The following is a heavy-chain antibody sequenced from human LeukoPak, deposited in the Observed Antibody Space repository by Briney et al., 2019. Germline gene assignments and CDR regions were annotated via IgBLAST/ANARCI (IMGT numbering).Heavy chain of an antibody. Sequence: GGSLRLSCAASGFTFSNAWMSWVRQAPGKGLEWVDRIKSKTDGGTTDYAAPVKGRFTISRDDSKNTLYLQMNSLKTEDTAVYYCTTFPYDFDAFDIWGQGTMVTVSS. D-gene: IGHD1-1*01. CDR1: GFTFSNAW. CDR2: IKSKTDGGTT. CDR3: TTFPYDFDAFDI. V-gene: IGHV3-15*01. J-gene: IGHJ3*02.